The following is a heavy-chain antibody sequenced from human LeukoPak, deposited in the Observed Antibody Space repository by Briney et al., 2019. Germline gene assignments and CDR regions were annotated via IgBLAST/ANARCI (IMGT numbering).Heavy chain of an antibody. V-gene: IGHV3-23*01. D-gene: IGHD3-10*01. CDR1: GFTFNNYA. Sequence: GGSLRLSCAASGFTFNNYAMNWVRQAPGKGLEWVSGISDSGGSTYYADSVKGRFTISRDNSKNTLYLQMNSLRAEDTAVYYCARARGASNTLDYWGQGTLVTVSS. CDR2: ISDSGGST. CDR3: ARARGASNTLDY. J-gene: IGHJ4*02.